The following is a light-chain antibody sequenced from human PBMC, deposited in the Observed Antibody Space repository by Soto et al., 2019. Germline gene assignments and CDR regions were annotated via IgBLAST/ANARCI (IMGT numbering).Light chain of an antibody. CDR3: QQYNAYST. V-gene: IGKV1-5*01. CDR1: QSISSW. CDR2: DAS. J-gene: IGKJ1*01. Sequence: DVQMTQSPSTLSATAVDRVTITCRASQSISSWLAWYQQKPGKAPKLLIYDASSLESGVPSRFSGSGSGTEFTLTISSLQPDDFATYYCQQYNAYSTFGQGTKVDIK.